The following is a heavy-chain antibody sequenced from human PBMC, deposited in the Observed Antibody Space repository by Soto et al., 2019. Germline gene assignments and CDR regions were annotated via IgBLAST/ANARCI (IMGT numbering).Heavy chain of an antibody. D-gene: IGHD2-8*01. CDR1: GFTFDDYA. J-gene: IGHJ4*02. CDR2: ISWNSGSI. Sequence: SLRLSCAASGFTFDDYAMHWVRQAPGKGLEWVSGISWNSGSIGYADSVKGRFTISRDNAKNSLYLQMNSLRAEDTALYYCAKDIVLMVYATPAFDYWGQGTLVTVSS. CDR3: AKDIVLMVYATPAFDY. V-gene: IGHV3-9*01.